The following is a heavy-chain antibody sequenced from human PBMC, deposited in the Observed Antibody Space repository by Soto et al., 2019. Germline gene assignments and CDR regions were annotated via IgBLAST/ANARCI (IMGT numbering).Heavy chain of an antibody. CDR2: IKQDGTEK. CDR1: GFTFSSYW. V-gene: IGHV3-7*02. J-gene: IGHJ4*02. CDR3: AGGTGWFIVD. D-gene: IGHD6-19*01. Sequence: EVQLVESGGGLVQPGGSLRLSCAAGGFTFSSYWMNWVRQAPGKGLEWVANIKQDGTEKHYVDSVKDRFTISRDNAKSSLHVQLNSLRADDTAVYYCAGGTGWFIVDWGQGTLVTVSS.